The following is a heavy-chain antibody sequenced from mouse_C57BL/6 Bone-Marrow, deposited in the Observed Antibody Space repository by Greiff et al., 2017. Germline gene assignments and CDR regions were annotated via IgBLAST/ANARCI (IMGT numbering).Heavy chain of an antibody. V-gene: IGHV10-3*01. J-gene: IGHJ4*01. Sequence: EVQVVESGGGLVQPKGSLKLSCAASGFTFNTYAMHWVRQAPGKGLEWVARIRSKSSNYATYYADSVKDRFTISRDDSQSMLYLQMNNLKTEDTAIDYCVRKGHYYGSRYAMDYWGQGTSVTVSS. CDR1: GFTFNTYA. CDR3: VRKGHYYGSRYAMDY. D-gene: IGHD1-1*01. CDR2: IRSKSSNYAT.